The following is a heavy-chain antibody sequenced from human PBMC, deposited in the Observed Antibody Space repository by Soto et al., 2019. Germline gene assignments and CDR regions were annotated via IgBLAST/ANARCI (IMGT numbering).Heavy chain of an antibody. CDR1: GGSISSYY. J-gene: IGHJ6*03. Sequence: PSETLSLTCTVSGGSISSYYWSWIRQPPGKGLEWIGYIYYSGSTNYNPSLKSRVTISVDTSKNQFSLKLSSVTAADTAVYYCGRGLGGVVPAADYYYYYYMDVWGKGTTVTVSS. CDR3: GRGLGGVVPAADYYYYYYMDV. CDR2: IYYSGST. V-gene: IGHV4-59*01. D-gene: IGHD2-2*01.